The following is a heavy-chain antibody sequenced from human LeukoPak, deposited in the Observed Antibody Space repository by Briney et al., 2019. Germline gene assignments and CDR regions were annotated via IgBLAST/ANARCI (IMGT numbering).Heavy chain of an antibody. CDR1: GGSFSGYY. CDR2: INHSGST. Sequence: SETLSLTCAVYGGSFSGYYWSWIRQPPGKGLVWIGEINHSGSTNYNPSLKSRVTISVDTSKNQFSLKLSSVTAADTAVYYCARPSVAAAGTKKTYYYGMDVWGKGTTVTVSS. J-gene: IGHJ6*04. CDR3: ARPSVAAAGTKKTYYYGMDV. D-gene: IGHD6-13*01. V-gene: IGHV4-34*01.